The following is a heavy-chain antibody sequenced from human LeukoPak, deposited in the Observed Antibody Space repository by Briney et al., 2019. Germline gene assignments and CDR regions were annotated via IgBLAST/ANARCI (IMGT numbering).Heavy chain of an antibody. J-gene: IGHJ4*02. CDR1: GFTFSSYW. D-gene: IGHD5-18*01. Sequence: GGSLRLSCAASGFTFSSYWMSWVRQAPGKGLEWVANIKQDGSEKYYVDSVKGRFTISRDNAKNSLYLQMNSLRAEDTALYYCAKDIGRLVVSYVPDYWGQGTLVTVSS. CDR2: IKQDGSEK. CDR3: AKDIGRLVVSYVPDY. V-gene: IGHV3-7*03.